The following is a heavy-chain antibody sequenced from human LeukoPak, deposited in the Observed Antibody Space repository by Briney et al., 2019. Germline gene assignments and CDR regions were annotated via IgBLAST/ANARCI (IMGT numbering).Heavy chain of an antibody. CDR2: IYTGGST. Sequence: PSETLSLTCTVSGASINIGTYYWTWIRQPAGKGLEWIGRIYTGGSTNYNPSLKSRVTISVDTSKNQFSLKLGSVTAADTAVYYCARADYSSTWSHDYYYMDVWGKGTTVTVSS. V-gene: IGHV4-61*02. CDR1: GASINIGTYY. D-gene: IGHD6-13*01. J-gene: IGHJ6*03. CDR3: ARADYSSTWSHDYYYMDV.